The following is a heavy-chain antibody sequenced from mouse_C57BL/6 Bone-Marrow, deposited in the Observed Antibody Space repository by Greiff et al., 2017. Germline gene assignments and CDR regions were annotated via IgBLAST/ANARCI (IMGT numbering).Heavy chain of an antibody. CDR2: VYPGGGYT. V-gene: IGHV1-63*01. D-gene: IGHD2-10*02. Sequence: VQLQQSGAELVRPGTSVKMSCKASGYTFTNYWIGWAKQRPGHGLEWIGDVYPGGGYTNYNEKFKGKATLTADKSSSTAYMQFSSLTSEDSAIYYCAREGPRRRAMDYWGQGTSVTVSS. J-gene: IGHJ4*01. CDR3: AREGPRRRAMDY. CDR1: GYTFTNYW.